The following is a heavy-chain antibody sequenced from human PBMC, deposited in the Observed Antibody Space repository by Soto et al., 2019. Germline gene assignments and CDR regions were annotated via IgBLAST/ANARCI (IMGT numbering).Heavy chain of an antibody. CDR3: ARDLTTSNRRLDY. J-gene: IGHJ4*02. Sequence: EVQLVESGGGLVKPGGSLRLSCAASGFTFSSYSMNWVRQAPGKGLEWVSSISSSSSYIYYADSVKGRFTISRDNAKNSLYLQMNSLRAEDTAVYYRARDLTTSNRRLDYWCQGTLVTVSS. V-gene: IGHV3-21*01. CDR1: GFTFSSYS. CDR2: ISSSSSYI. D-gene: IGHD4-17*01.